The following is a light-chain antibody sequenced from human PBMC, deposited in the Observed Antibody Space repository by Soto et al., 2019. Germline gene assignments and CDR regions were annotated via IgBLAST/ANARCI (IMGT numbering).Light chain of an antibody. CDR3: QPSYSTLT. J-gene: IGKJ4*01. CDR2: AAS. Sequence: DIQMTQSPSSLSASVGDRVTITCRASQSISSYLNWYQQKPGKAPKLLIYAASSLQSGVPSRFSGSGSGTDFTLTISSLQPEAFATYYCQPSYSTLTFGGGTKVEIK. V-gene: IGKV1-39*01. CDR1: QSISSY.